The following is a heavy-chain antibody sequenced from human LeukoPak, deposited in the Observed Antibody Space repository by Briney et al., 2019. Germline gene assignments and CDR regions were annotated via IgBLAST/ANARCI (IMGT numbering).Heavy chain of an antibody. Sequence: SETLSLTCTVSGGSIINSSYYWDWIRQPPGKGLDWIGSFYYSGSTYYNPSLKSRVTISVDTSKNQFSLKLSSVTAADTAVYYCARRNRAAAGVDYWGQGTLVTVSS. D-gene: IGHD6-13*01. V-gene: IGHV4-39*01. CDR2: FYYSGST. CDR1: GGSIINSSYY. CDR3: ARRNRAAAGVDY. J-gene: IGHJ4*02.